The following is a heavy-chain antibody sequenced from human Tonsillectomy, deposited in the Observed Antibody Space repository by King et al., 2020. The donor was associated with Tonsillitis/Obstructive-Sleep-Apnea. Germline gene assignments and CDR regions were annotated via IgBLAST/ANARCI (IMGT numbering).Heavy chain of an antibody. D-gene: IGHD3-10*01. CDR3: ANSPVVRGAMLY. CDR1: GFTFSSYA. V-gene: IGHV3-30*04. J-gene: IGHJ4*02. Sequence: VQLVESGGGVVQPGRSLRLSCAASGFTFSSYAMHWVRQAPGKGLEWVAVITYDGSNKYYADSVKGRFTISRDNSKNTLYLQMNSLRAEDTAVYYCANSPVVRGAMLYWGQGTLVTVSS. CDR2: ITYDGSNK.